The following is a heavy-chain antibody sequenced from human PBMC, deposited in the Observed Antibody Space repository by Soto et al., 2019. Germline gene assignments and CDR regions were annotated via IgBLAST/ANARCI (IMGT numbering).Heavy chain of an antibody. Sequence: QVQLQQWGAGLLKPSETLSLTCAVYGGSFSGYYWSWIRQPPGKGREWIGEINHSGSTNYNPSLKSRVTISVDTSKNQFSLKLSSVTAADTAVYYCASGTSGHSSSWPYYFDYWGQGTLVTVSS. CDR3: ASGTSGHSSSWPYYFDY. V-gene: IGHV4-34*01. CDR2: INHSGST. D-gene: IGHD6-13*01. CDR1: GGSFSGYY. J-gene: IGHJ4*02.